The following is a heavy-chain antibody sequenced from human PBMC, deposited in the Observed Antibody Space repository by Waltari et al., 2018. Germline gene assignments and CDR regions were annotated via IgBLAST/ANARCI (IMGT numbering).Heavy chain of an antibody. CDR3: VRRLDKRRGFDY. D-gene: IGHD3-16*01. CDR2: INSDGSGT. CDR1: GFTFTTYW. J-gene: IGHJ4*02. Sequence: EVELVESGGGLVQPGGSLRLSCAASGFTFTTYWMHWVRQAPGKGLVWVSRINSDGSGTSYADSVQVRYTISRDNAKNTVFLQMNSLRVEDTAVYYCVRRLDKRRGFDYWGQGTLVTVSS. V-gene: IGHV3-74*01.